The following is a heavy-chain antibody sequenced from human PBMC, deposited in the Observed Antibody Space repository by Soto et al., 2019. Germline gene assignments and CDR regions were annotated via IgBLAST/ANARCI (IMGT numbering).Heavy chain of an antibody. Sequence: GGSLRLSCATSGFTFGTYGMHWVRQAPGKGLEWVAVIWYDGSHEYYGDSVKGRFTISRDNSRNTVYLHMNSLRAEDTAMYYCARAKMTTVTSDAFDIWGQGTMVTVSS. CDR3: ARAKMTTVTSDAFDI. CDR2: IWYDGSHE. J-gene: IGHJ3*02. CDR1: GFTFGTYG. D-gene: IGHD4-17*01. V-gene: IGHV3-33*01.